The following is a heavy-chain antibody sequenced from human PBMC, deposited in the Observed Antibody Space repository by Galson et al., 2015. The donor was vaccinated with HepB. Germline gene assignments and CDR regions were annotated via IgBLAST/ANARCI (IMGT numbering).Heavy chain of an antibody. Sequence: SLRLSCAASGFTFDDYAMHWVRQAPGKGLEWVSGISWNSGSIGYADSVKGRFTISRDNAKNSLYLQMNSLRAEDTALYYCAKDKGGYCSGGSCYFDYWGQGTPVTVSS. V-gene: IGHV3-9*01. CDR3: AKDKGGYCSGGSCYFDY. J-gene: IGHJ4*02. D-gene: IGHD2-15*01. CDR1: GFTFDDYA. CDR2: ISWNSGSI.